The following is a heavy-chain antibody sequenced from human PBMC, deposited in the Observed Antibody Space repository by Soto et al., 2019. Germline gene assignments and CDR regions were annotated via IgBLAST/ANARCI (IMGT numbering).Heavy chain of an antibody. J-gene: IGHJ4*02. CDR3: ARVSIAVPGSPFDY. D-gene: IGHD6-19*01. Sequence: ASVKVSCKASGYTFTSYAMHWVRQAPGQRLEWMGWINAGNGNTKYSQKFQGRVTITRDTSASTAYMELSSLRSEDTAVYYCARVSIAVPGSPFDYWGQGTLVTV. CDR1: GYTFTSYA. CDR2: INAGNGNT. V-gene: IGHV1-3*01.